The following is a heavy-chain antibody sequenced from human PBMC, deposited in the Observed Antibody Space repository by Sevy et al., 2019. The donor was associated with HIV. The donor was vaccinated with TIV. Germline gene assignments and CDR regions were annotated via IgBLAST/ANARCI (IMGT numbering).Heavy chain of an antibody. CDR2: IFYNGNT. Sequence: SETLSLTCTVSGGSISTYYWSWIQQPPGKGLEWIGYIFYNGNTNYNPSLKSRVTISVDTSKNQFSLKLSSVTAADTAVYYCARQRIVVVPASMGGGAGWYFDLWGRGTLVTVSS. CDR3: ARQRIVVVPASMGGGAGWYFDL. J-gene: IGHJ2*01. V-gene: IGHV4-59*08. D-gene: IGHD2-2*01. CDR1: GGSISTYY.